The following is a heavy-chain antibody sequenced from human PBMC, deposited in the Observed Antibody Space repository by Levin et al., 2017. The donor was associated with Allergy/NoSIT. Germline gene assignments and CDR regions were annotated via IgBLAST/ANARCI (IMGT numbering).Heavy chain of an antibody. J-gene: IGHJ6*02. CDR3: ARGGQWLVGTIEVRGILLDV. CDR2: MNPNSGNT. V-gene: IGHV1-8*01. D-gene: IGHD6-19*01. CDR1: GYTFTSYD. Sequence: ASVKVSCKASGYTFTSYDINWVRQATGQGLEWMGWMNPNSGNTGYAQKFQGRVTMTRNTSISTAYMELSSLRSEDTAVYYCARGGQWLVGTIEVRGILLDVWGQGTTVTVSS.